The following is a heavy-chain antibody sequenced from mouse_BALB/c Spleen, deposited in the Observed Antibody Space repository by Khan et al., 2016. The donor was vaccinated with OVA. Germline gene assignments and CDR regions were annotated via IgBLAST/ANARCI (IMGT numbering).Heavy chain of an antibody. J-gene: IGHJ4*01. Sequence: EVQLQESGPGLVKPSQSLSLTCTVTGYSITSDYAWNWIRQFPGNKLEWMGYINYSGSANYNPSLKSRTSITRDTSKNQFFLQLKSVTTEDTATYYCARDGSRYNYAMDRWGQGTSVTVSS. D-gene: IGHD2-3*01. V-gene: IGHV3-2*02. CDR2: INYSGSA. CDR1: GYSITSDYA. CDR3: ARDGSRYNYAMDR.